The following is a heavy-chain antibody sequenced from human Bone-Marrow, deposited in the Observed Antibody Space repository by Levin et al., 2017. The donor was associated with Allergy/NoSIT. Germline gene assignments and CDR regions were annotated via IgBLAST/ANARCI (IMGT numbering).Heavy chain of an antibody. J-gene: IGHJ5*02. CDR1: GDSIHDSY. CDR2: IQTIGST. Sequence: SETLSLTCTVSGDSIHDSYWTWIRQSPGQGLEWIGHIQTIGSTSYNPSLESRVAISIDTSKKQVSLRLNSVTAADTAVYYCARLTECFGGACYSYGWLDPWGQGILVTVSS. CDR3: ARLTECFGGACYSYGWLDP. D-gene: IGHD2-15*01. V-gene: IGHV4-4*08.